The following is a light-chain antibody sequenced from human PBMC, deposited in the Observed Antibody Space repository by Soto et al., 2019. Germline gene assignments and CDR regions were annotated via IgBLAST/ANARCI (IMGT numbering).Light chain of an antibody. CDR2: GAS. J-gene: IGKJ1*01. V-gene: IGKV3-20*01. CDR3: LQHYAWPWT. CDR1: QSVNSDY. Sequence: EIVLTQSPGTLSLSPGERATLSSRASQSVNSDYLAWYQQKPGQAPRLLIYGASSRAAGIPDRFSGSGSGTDFTLTISRLEPDDIAVYYCLQHYAWPWTFGQGTKVDI.